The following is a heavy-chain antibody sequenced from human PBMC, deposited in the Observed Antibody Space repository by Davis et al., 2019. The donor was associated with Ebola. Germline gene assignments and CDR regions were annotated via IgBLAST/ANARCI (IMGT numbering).Heavy chain of an antibody. CDR3: VKDFWSDDPGY. CDR2: SYPSNGNT. J-gene: IGHJ4*02. CDR1: GYPFTSYG. V-gene: IGHV1-18*01. D-gene: IGHD3-3*01. Sequence: ASVKVSCKASGYPFTSYGITWVRQAPGQGLKWMGWSYPSNGNTHYAQKLQDRVTMTTDTSTSTAYMELRSLRNDDTAMYYCVKDFWSDDPGYWGQGTLVTVSS.